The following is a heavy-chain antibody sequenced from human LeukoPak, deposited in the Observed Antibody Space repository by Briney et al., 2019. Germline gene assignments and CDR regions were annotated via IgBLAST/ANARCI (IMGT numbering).Heavy chain of an antibody. CDR2: ISGSGGST. Sequence: GGSLRLSCAASGITFSRFAMSWVRQAPGKGLEWVSAISGSGGSTYYADSVKGRFTISRDNSKNTLYLQMNSLRAEDTAVYYCAKALTWIQLWLPVDYWGQGTLVTVSS. V-gene: IGHV3-23*01. D-gene: IGHD5-18*01. CDR1: GITFSRFA. J-gene: IGHJ4*02. CDR3: AKALTWIQLWLPVDY.